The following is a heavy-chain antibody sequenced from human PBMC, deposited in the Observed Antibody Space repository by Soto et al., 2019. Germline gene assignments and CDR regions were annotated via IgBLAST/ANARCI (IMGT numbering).Heavy chain of an antibody. Sequence: QVQLVQSGAEVKKPGSSVKVSCKASGGTFRSYAISWVRQAPGQGLEWMGGIIPIFGTANYAQKFQGRVTITADESTSTAYMELSRLRSEDTAVYYCARSYYDYVWGSYRPFDYWGQGTLVTVSS. CDR3: ARSYYDYVWGSYRPFDY. D-gene: IGHD3-16*02. CDR1: GGTFRSYA. CDR2: IIPIFGTA. V-gene: IGHV1-69*01. J-gene: IGHJ4*02.